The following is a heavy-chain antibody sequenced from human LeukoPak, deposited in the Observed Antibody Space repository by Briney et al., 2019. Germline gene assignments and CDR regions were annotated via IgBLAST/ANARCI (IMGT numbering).Heavy chain of an antibody. D-gene: IGHD3-22*01. CDR2: MYLSGTT. J-gene: IGHJ4*02. V-gene: IGHV4-4*02. CDR1: GDSINSLDL. Sequence: SGTLSLTCTVSGDSINSLDLWSWVRQPPGKGLEWIGEMYLSGTTHSNPSVKSRVTITIDKSKNQFFLNLSSVTAADTAVYYCAGLVGRYSSGLYYYYFDYWGQGTLVTVSS. CDR3: AGLVGRYSSGLYYYYFDY.